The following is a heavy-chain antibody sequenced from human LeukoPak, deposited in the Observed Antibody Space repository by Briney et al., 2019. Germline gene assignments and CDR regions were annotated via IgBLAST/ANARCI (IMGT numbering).Heavy chain of an antibody. D-gene: IGHD2-15*01. CDR3: ARSRFPVVAASMDV. J-gene: IGHJ6*02. Sequence: AVQVSCRACGGSFSSYSFIWVGQAPAQGLEWMGRIIPNLGIANYAQKFQGRLMITADKSTSTAYMELSSLRSEDTAVYYCARSRFPVVAASMDVWGQGTTVTVSS. CDR1: GGSFSSYS. V-gene: IGHV1-69*02. CDR2: IIPNLGIA.